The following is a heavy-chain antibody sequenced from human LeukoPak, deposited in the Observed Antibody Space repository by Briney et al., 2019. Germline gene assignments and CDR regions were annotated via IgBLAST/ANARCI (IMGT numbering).Heavy chain of an antibody. CDR2: IGTAGDT. CDR3: ARAGYGSGSPYYGMDV. Sequence: GGSLRLSCAASGFTFSSYGLHWVRQVTGKGLEWVSAIGTAGDTYYPGSVKGRFTISRENAKNSLYLQMKSLRVGDTAVYYCARAGYGSGSPYYGMDVWGPGTTVTVSS. D-gene: IGHD3-10*01. J-gene: IGHJ6*02. CDR1: GFTFSSYG. V-gene: IGHV3-13*01.